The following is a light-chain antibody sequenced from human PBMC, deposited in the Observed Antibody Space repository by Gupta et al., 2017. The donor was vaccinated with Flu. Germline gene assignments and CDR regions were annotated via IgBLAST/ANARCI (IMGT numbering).Light chain of an antibody. J-gene: IGLJ3*02. Sequence: QSVLTQPPSAPGTPGQPVTISFSGSSSNIGSNTVNWYQQVPGAAPKLLIHSNSQRPSGVPDRFSGSKSGASAPLAISGPQSEDEADYYCATWDDSLNGWVFGGGTKLTVL. CDR3: ATWDDSLNGWV. CDR1: SSNIGSNT. V-gene: IGLV1-44*01. CDR2: SNS.